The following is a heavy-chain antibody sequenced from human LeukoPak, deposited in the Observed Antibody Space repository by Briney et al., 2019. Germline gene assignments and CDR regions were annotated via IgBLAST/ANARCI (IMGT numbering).Heavy chain of an antibody. CDR3: ASWSGSPRDY. D-gene: IGHD3-10*01. CDR1: GGSISSYY. J-gene: IGHJ4*02. Sequence: SETLSLTCTVSGGSISSYYWSWIRQPPGKGLEWIGYIYYSGSTNYNPSLKSRVTISVDTSKNQFSLKLSSVTAADTAVYYCASWSGSPRDYWGQGTLVTVSS. CDR2: IYYSGST. V-gene: IGHV4-59*01.